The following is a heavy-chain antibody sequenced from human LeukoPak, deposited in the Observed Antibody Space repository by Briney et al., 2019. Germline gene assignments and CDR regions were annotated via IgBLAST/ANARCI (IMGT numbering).Heavy chain of an antibody. CDR3: ARGHCSTTSCYSRYYYHYMDV. Sequence: GASVKVSCKASGYTFTSYDINWVRQATGQGLEWLGWMNPNSGNTGYAQKFQGRVTMTRNTSISTAYMELSSLRSEDTAVYYCARGHCSTTSCYSRYYYHYMDVWGKGTTVTTSS. CDR1: GYTFTSYD. D-gene: IGHD2-2*01. CDR2: MNPNSGNT. V-gene: IGHV1-8*01. J-gene: IGHJ6*03.